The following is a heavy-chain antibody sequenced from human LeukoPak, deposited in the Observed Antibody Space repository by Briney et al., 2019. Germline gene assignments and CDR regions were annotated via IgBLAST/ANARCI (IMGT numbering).Heavy chain of an antibody. CDR3: AKDARRTSGWYFFDY. V-gene: IGHV3-23*01. J-gene: IGHJ4*02. Sequence: GGSLRLSCAASGFAFSSQAMGWVRQAPGKGLEWVSVISDSGSITYYEDSVKGRFTISRDNSKNTLFLQMNSLRAEDTAVYYCAKDARRTSGWYFFDYWGQGTLVTVSS. CDR2: ISDSGSIT. D-gene: IGHD6-19*01. CDR1: GFAFSSQA.